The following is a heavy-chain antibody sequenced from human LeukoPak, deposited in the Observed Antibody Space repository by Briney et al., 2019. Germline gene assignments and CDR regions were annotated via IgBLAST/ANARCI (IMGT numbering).Heavy chain of an antibody. CDR1: GGTFSSYA. V-gene: IGHV1-69*01. D-gene: IGHD6-19*01. CDR2: IIPIFGTA. Sequence: SVKVSCKASGGTFSSYAISWVRLAPGQGLEWMGGIIPIFGTANYAQKFQGRVTITADESTSTAHMELSSLRSEDTAVYYCARAPYSSGGSTNYYYYYYMDVWGKGTTVTVSS. J-gene: IGHJ6*03. CDR3: ARAPYSSGGSTNYYYYYYMDV.